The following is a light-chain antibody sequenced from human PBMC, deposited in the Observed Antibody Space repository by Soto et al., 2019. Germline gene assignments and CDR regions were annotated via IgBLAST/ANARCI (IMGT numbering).Light chain of an antibody. CDR3: QQYNNWPLT. J-gene: IGKJ4*01. CDR1: QSVTST. V-gene: IGKV3-15*01. CDR2: DAS. Sequence: IELTQSPSTLSVSPGERVPLSCRASQSVTSTLAWYQQKPGQTPRLLIYDASTRATGIPARFSGSGSGTEFTLTISSLQSEDFAVYYCQQYNNWPLTFGGGTKVDIK.